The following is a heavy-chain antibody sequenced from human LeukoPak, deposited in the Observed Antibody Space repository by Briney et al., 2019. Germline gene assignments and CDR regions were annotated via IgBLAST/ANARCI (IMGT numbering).Heavy chain of an antibody. V-gene: IGHV1-46*01. Sequence: GASVKVSCKASGYTFTSYYMHWVRQAPGQGLEWMGIINPSGGSTSYAQKFQGRVTMTRDTSTSTVYMELSSLRSEDTAVSYCASPLGWDREGGDYWGQGTLVTVSS. CDR2: INPSGGST. CDR1: GYTFTSYY. J-gene: IGHJ4*02. D-gene: IGHD1-26*01. CDR3: ASPLGWDREGGDY.